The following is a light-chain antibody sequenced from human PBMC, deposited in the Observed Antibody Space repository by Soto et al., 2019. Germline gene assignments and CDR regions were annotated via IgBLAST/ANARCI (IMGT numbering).Light chain of an antibody. J-gene: IGKJ5*01. V-gene: IGKV1-5*03. CDR3: QQYDSHISKT. CDR1: QSISSW. CDR2: KAS. Sequence: IQMTQSPSTLSASVGDRVTITCRASQSISSWLAWYQQKPGKAPKLLIYKASSLESGVPSRFSGSGSGTEFTLTISSLQPDDFATYYCQQYDSHISKTFGQGTRLEIK.